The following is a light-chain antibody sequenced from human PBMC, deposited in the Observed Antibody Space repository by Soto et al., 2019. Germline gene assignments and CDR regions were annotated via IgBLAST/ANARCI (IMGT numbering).Light chain of an antibody. Sequence: EIVLTQSPGTLSLSPGERATLSCRASQSVSSSYLAWYQQKPGQAPRLLIYGASSRPTGIPDRFSGSGSGTDLTLTISRLEPEDFAVYYCQQYGSSPLTFGEGTKVDIK. V-gene: IGKV3-20*01. J-gene: IGKJ4*01. CDR1: QSVSSSY. CDR2: GAS. CDR3: QQYGSSPLT.